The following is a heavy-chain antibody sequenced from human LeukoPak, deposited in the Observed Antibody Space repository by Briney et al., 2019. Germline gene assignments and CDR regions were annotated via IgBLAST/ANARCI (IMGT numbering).Heavy chain of an antibody. D-gene: IGHD3-10*01. Sequence: PSETLFLTCTVSGGSISSGGYYWSWIRQHPGKGLEWIGYIYYSGSTYYNPSLKSRVTISVDTSKNQFSLKLSSVTAADTAVYYCASTMVRGVTIFDYWGQGTLVTVSS. J-gene: IGHJ4*02. CDR1: GGSISSGGYY. V-gene: IGHV4-31*03. CDR3: ASTMVRGVTIFDY. CDR2: IYYSGST.